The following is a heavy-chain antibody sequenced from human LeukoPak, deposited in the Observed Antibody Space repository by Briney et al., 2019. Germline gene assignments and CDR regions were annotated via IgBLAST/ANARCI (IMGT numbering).Heavy chain of an antibody. V-gene: IGHV1-69*05. J-gene: IGHJ3*02. CDR1: GGTFSSYA. CDR2: IIPIFGTA. Sequence: SVKVSCKASGGTFSSYAISWVRQAPGQGLEWMGGIIPIFGTANYAQKFQGRVTITTDESTSTAYMELSSLRSEDTAAYYCARGTASDYDFWSGPRAFDIWGQGTMVTVSS. D-gene: IGHD3-3*01. CDR3: ARGTASDYDFWSGPRAFDI.